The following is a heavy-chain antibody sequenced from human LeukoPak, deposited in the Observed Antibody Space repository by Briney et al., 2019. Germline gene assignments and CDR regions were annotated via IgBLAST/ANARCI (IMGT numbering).Heavy chain of an antibody. J-gene: IGHJ4*02. D-gene: IGHD4-17*01. CDR1: GFIFSSYV. CDR3: ARDRRDYGDHLDY. Sequence: QTGGSLRLSCAASGFIFSSYVMHWVRQAPGKGLEYISAISSNGNRTYYANSVKGRFTISRDNSKNTLYLQMGSLRAEDTAVYYCARDRRDYGDHLDYWGQGTLVTVSS. V-gene: IGHV3-64*01. CDR2: ISSNGNRT.